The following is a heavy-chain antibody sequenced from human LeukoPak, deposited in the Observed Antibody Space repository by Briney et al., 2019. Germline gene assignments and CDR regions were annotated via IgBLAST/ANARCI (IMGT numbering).Heavy chain of an antibody. Sequence: GGSLRLSCAASGFTFSNYAMSWVRQAPGKGLEWVAAINGSGSSKYYADSVKGRFTFSSDNSKNTLDLQMTGLRADDTVVYFCAKTTTMVVWGKETTVTVS. CDR3: AKTTTMVV. J-gene: IGHJ6*03. CDR1: GFTFSNYA. CDR2: INGSGSSK. D-gene: IGHD4-17*01. V-gene: IGHV3-23*01.